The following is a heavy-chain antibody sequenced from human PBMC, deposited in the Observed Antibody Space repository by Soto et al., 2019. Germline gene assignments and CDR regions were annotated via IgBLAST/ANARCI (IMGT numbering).Heavy chain of an antibody. V-gene: IGHV1-8*01. J-gene: IGHJ3*02. D-gene: IGHD3-3*01. Sequence: PVKVSCKAAGYTFTSYDINWVRLATGQGLEWMGWMNPNSGNTGYAQKFQGRATMTRNTSISTAYMELSSLRSEDTAVYYCARCLGKDFWSGYSHPDAFDIWGQGTMVTVSS. CDR3: ARCLGKDFWSGYSHPDAFDI. CDR1: GYTFTSYD. CDR2: MNPNSGNT.